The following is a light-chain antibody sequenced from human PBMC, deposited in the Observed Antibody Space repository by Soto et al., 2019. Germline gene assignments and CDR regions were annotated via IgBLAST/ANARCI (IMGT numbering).Light chain of an antibody. J-gene: IGKJ4*01. CDR2: DAS. CDR1: QSISGY. Sequence: EIVLTQSPATLYLSPGERATLSCRASQSISGYLGWYQRKPGQAPRLLIYDASNRATGTPARFSGSGSGTDFSLTISSLEPEDFAVYYCQQGLAFGGGTTVEIK. CDR3: QQGLA. V-gene: IGKV3-11*01.